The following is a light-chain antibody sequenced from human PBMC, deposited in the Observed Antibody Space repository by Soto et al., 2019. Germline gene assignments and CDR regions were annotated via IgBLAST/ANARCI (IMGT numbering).Light chain of an antibody. V-gene: IGKV1-5*01. Sequence: DIQMTQSPYTLSASVGDRVTITCRASQSISRWLAWYQQKPGKAPKALIYDASTLRSGVPSRFSGGGSGTGFTLTISSLQSDDFATYYCQQYNTYSTFGQGTRLEIK. J-gene: IGKJ5*01. CDR2: DAS. CDR3: QQYNTYST. CDR1: QSISRW.